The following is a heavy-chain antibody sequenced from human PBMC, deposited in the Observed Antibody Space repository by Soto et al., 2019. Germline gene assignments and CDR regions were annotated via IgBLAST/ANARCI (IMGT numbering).Heavy chain of an antibody. Sequence: QVQLQESGPGLVKPSQTLSLTCTVSGGSISSGGYYWSWIRQHPGKGLEWIGYIYYSGSTYYNPSLKSLVNISVDTSKNQFSLKLSSVTAADTAVYYCARDRYYDFWSGHYAVYYYGMDVWGQGTTVTVSS. D-gene: IGHD3-3*01. J-gene: IGHJ6*02. CDR2: IYYSGST. CDR1: GGSISSGGYY. V-gene: IGHV4-31*01. CDR3: ARDRYYDFWSGHYAVYYYGMDV.